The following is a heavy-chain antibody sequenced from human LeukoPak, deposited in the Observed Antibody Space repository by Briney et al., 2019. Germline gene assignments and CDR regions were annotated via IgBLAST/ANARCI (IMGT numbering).Heavy chain of an antibody. V-gene: IGHV4-34*01. CDR2: INHSGYT. D-gene: IGHD4-17*01. CDR1: GVSFDDYY. CDR3: TRMTTGHDY. J-gene: IGHJ4*02. Sequence: PSETLSLTCAVSGVSFDDYYWAWVRQTPGKRLEWIGEINHSGYTNDSPSLKSRVTLSIDTSRKQFSLNLRSVTVADAGTYYCTRMTTGHDYWGQGTLVTVSS.